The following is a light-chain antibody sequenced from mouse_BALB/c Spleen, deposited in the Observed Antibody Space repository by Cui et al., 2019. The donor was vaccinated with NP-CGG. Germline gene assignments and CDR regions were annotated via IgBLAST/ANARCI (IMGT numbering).Light chain of an antibody. J-gene: IGLJ1*01. CDR1: TGAVTTNNF. CDR2: GTN. CDR3: ALWYSNHWV. V-gene: IGLV1*01. Sequence: QAVVTPEYAPTTSPGETVTLTCRSSTGAVTTNNFANWVQEKPDHLFTGLIGGTNNRAPGVPARFSGSLIGDKAALTITGAQTEDEAIYFCALWYSNHWVFGGGTKLTVL.